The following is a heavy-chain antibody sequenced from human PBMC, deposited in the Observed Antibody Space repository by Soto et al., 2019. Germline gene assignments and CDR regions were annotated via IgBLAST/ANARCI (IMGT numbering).Heavy chain of an antibody. J-gene: IGHJ4*02. D-gene: IGHD1-26*01. V-gene: IGHV3-33*01. CDR2: IWYDGSNK. Sequence: PGGSLRLSCAASGFTFSSYGMHWVRQAPGKGLEWVAAIWYDGSNKYYADSVKGRFTISRDNSKNTLYLQMNSLRAEDTAVYYCARDGSRGGSYPNYWGQETRVTVS. CDR3: ARDGSRGGSYPNY. CDR1: GFTFSSYG.